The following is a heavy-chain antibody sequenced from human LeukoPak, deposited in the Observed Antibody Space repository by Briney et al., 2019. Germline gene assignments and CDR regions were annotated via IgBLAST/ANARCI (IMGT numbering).Heavy chain of an antibody. Sequence: SETLSLTCTVSGGSISSSSYYWGWIRQPPGKGLEWIGSIYYSGSTYYNPSLKSRVTISVDTSKNQFSLKLSSVSAADTAVYYCARHPFSHLWYYFDYWGQGTLVTVSS. CDR3: ARHPFSHLWYYFDY. D-gene: IGHD2-8*01. CDR2: IYYSGST. J-gene: IGHJ4*02. CDR1: GGSISSSSYY. V-gene: IGHV4-39*01.